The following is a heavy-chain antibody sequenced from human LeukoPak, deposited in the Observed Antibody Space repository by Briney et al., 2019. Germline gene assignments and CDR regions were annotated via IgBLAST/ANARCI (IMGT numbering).Heavy chain of an antibody. Sequence: PGGSLRLSCAVSGFTFSNYAMSWVRQAPGKGPEWVSAISGSGGSTHYADSVKGRLTISRDNSKNTLYMQMNSLRAEDTAVYYCAKDTGDYDYWSGYYYFDYWGQGTLVTVSS. CDR2: ISGSGGST. CDR1: GFTFSNYA. D-gene: IGHD3-3*01. CDR3: AKDTGDYDYWSGYYYFDY. J-gene: IGHJ4*02. V-gene: IGHV3-23*01.